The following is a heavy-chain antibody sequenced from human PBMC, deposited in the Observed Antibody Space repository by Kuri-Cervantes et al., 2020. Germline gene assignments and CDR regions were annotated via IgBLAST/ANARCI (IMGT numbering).Heavy chain of an antibody. CDR3: AKEGLVWGRLDY. V-gene: IGHV3-9*01. J-gene: IGHJ4*02. D-gene: IGHD7-27*01. CDR2: SSCNSGSV. Sequence: GGSLRLPCAASGFTFDDYAMNWVRQAPGKDLDWVSCSSCNSGSVGYADSVKGRFTISRDNAKNSLYLQMNSLRAKDTALYYCAKEGLVWGRLDYWGQGTLVTVSS. CDR1: GFTFDDYA.